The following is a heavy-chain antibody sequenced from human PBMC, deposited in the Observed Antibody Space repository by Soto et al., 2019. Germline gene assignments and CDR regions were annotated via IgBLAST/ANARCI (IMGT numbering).Heavy chain of an antibody. V-gene: IGHV1-69*02. D-gene: IGHD4-17*01. CDR1: GGTFSSYT. CDR2: VIPILDIA. CDR3: AGVIREADGIDY. J-gene: IGHJ4*02. Sequence: GASVKVSCTDSGGTFSSYTITWVRQAPGQGLEWMGRVIPILDIANYAQKFQGRVTITADKSTSTAYMELSSLRSEDTAVYYCAGVIREADGIDYWGQGTLVTVSS.